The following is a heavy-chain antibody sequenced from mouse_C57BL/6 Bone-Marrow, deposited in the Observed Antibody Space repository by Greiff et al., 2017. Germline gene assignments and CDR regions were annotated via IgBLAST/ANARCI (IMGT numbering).Heavy chain of an antibody. J-gene: IGHJ4*01. CDR2: IHPNSGST. V-gene: IGHV1-64*01. D-gene: IGHD2-4*01. Sequence: QVQLQQPGAELVKPGASVKLSCKASGYTFTSYWMHWVKQRPGQGLEWIGMIHPNSGSTNYNEKFKSKATLTVDKSSSTAYMQLSSLTSEGSAVYYCARYDYDFYAMDYWGQGTSVTVSS. CDR3: ARYDYDFYAMDY. CDR1: GYTFTSYW.